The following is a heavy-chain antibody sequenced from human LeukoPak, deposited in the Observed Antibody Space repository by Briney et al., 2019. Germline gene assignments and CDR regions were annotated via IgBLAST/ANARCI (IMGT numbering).Heavy chain of an antibody. Sequence: SVKVSCKTSGGTLSRYAISWVRQAPGQGLEWMGEIIPIFGTANYAQKFQGRVTMTEDTSTDTAYMELSSLRSEDTAVYYCATPRRGFDAFDIWGQGTMVTVSS. CDR3: ATPRRGFDAFDI. CDR2: IIPIFGTA. V-gene: IGHV1-69*06. J-gene: IGHJ3*02. CDR1: GGTLSRYA.